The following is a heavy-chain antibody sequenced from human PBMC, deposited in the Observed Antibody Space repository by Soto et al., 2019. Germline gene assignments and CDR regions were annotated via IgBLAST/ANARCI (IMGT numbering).Heavy chain of an antibody. CDR3: ARFPFDRSSWTNPRYFDY. V-gene: IGHV4-34*01. Sequence: QVQLQQWGAGLLKPAETLSLTCAVYGGSFSGYYWTWFRHPPEKGLEWMGEINQSGSTNYNPSLESRVTMSVDTSRNQFSLRLSSVTAADTAVYYCARFPFDRSSWTNPRYFDYWGQGTLVTVSS. CDR2: INQSGST. J-gene: IGHJ4*02. D-gene: IGHD6-13*01. CDR1: GGSFSGYY.